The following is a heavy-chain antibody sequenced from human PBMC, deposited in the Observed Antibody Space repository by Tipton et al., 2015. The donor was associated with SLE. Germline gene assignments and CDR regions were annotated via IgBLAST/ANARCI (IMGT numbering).Heavy chain of an antibody. D-gene: IGHD6-13*01. V-gene: IGHV3-23*01. J-gene: IGHJ4*02. CDR2: ISGSGGST. Sequence: GSLRLSCAASGFTFSSYAMSWVRQAPGKGLEWVSAISGSGGSTYYADSVKGRFTISRDNSKNTVYLQMNSLRPEDTAVYYCAKDFFSSSWSSSFDYWGQGTLVTVSS. CDR3: AKDFFSSSWSSSFDY. CDR1: GFTFSSYA.